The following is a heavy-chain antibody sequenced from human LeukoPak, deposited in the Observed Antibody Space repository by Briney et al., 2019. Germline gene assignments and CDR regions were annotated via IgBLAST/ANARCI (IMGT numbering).Heavy chain of an antibody. J-gene: IGHJ4*02. D-gene: IGHD2-2*01. CDR3: AKEAQGCSITSCYFDS. V-gene: IGHV3-74*01. Sequence: GGSLRLSCAASGFPFSTYWMHWVRQAPGKGLAWVSRINTDGSATVYADSVKGRFTISRDNSKNTLFLQMNSLRAEDTAVYYCAKEAQGCSITSCYFDSWGQGTLVTVSS. CDR1: GFPFSTYW. CDR2: INTDGSAT.